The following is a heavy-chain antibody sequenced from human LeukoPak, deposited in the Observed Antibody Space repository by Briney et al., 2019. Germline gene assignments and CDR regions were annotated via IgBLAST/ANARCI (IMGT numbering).Heavy chain of an antibody. CDR2: MYSDGSTQ. J-gene: IGHJ4*02. D-gene: IGHD6-19*01. CDR1: GFIFSNCG. V-gene: IGHV3-33*01. CDR3: ARGRSSGWRSLYYFDC. Sequence: GGSLRLSCAASGFIFSNCGMHWVRQAPGKGLEWVAVMYSDGSTQYYADSVKGRFTISRDNSKTRLYVQMNSLRAEDTAVYYCARGRSSGWRSLYYFDCWGQGTLVTVSS.